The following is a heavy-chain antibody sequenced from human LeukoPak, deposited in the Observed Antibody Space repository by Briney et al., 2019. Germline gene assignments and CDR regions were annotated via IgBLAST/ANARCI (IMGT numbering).Heavy chain of an antibody. CDR1: GFTFSTYG. V-gene: IGHV3-15*01. CDR3: TTDHPAGPGV. Sequence: GGSLRLSCASSGFTFSTYGMHWVHQAPGKGLEWVGRIKSKTDGGTTDYAAPVKGRFTISRDDSKNTLYLQMNSLKTEDTAVYYCTTDHPAGPGVWGQGTMVTVSS. J-gene: IGHJ3*01. CDR2: IKSKTDGGTT. D-gene: IGHD6-19*01.